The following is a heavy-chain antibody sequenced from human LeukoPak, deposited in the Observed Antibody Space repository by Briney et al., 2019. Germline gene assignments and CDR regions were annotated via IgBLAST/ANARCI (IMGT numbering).Heavy chain of an antibody. Sequence: PGGSLRLSCAASGFTFSSYWMSWVRQAPGKGLEWIGEINHSGSTNYNPSLKSRVTISVDTSKNQFSLKLSSVTAADTAVYYCARSGALDYWGQGTLVTVSS. CDR1: GFTFSSYW. CDR2: INHSGST. V-gene: IGHV4-34*01. D-gene: IGHD1-1*01. J-gene: IGHJ4*02. CDR3: ARSGALDY.